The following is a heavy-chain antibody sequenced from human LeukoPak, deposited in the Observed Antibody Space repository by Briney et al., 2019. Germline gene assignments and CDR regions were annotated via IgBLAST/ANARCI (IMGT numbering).Heavy chain of an antibody. CDR3: AKDVGKWESLHFFDY. CDR2: NSGSGAST. J-gene: IGHJ4*02. V-gene: IGHV3-23*01. Sequence: GGSLRLSCAASGFTFSSYAMSRVRQAPGKGLEWISGNSGSGASTYYADSVKGRFTISRDDSRNTLYLQMNSLRGDDTAVYYCAKDVGKWESLHFFDYWGQGTLVTVSS. CDR1: GFTFSSYA. D-gene: IGHD1-26*01.